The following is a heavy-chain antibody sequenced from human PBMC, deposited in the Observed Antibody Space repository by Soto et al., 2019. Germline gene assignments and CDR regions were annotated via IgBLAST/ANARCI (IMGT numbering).Heavy chain of an antibody. J-gene: IGHJ3*02. CDR2: ISGSGGST. V-gene: IGHV3-23*01. D-gene: IGHD3-10*01. CDR3: AKVGHYGSGSLTRDAFDI. CDR1: GFTFSSYA. Sequence: EVQLLESGGGLVQPGGSLRLSCAASGFTFSSYAMSWVRQAPGKGLXWVSTISGSGGSTYYADSVKGRFTISRDNSKNTLYLQMNSLRVEDTAVYYCAKVGHYGSGSLTRDAFDIWGQGTMVTVSS.